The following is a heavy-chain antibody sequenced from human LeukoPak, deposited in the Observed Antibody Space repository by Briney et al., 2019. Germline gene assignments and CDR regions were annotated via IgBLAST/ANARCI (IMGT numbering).Heavy chain of an antibody. CDR2: IRSKAYGGTT. D-gene: IGHD6-13*01. J-gene: IGHJ5*02. CDR1: GFTFGDYA. CDR3: TRDEGLAWSDWFDH. Sequence: GGSLRLSCTASGFTFGDYAMSWFRQAPGKGLEWVGFIRSKAYGGTTEYAASVKGRFTISRDDSKSIAYLRMNSLKTEDTAVYYCTRDEGLAWSDWFDHWGQGTLVTVSS. V-gene: IGHV3-49*03.